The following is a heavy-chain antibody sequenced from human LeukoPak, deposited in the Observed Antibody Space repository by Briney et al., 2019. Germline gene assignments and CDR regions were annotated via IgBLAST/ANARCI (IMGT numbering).Heavy chain of an antibody. CDR2: INHSGST. CDR3: AREPRMVRGVIFPYYYYGMDV. D-gene: IGHD3-10*01. Sequence: SETLSLTCAVYGGSFSGYYWSWIRQPPGKGLEWIGEINHSGSTNYNPSLKSRVTISVDTSKNQFSLKLSSVTAADTAAHYCAREPRMVRGVIFPYYYYGMDVWGQGTSVTVSS. V-gene: IGHV4-34*01. J-gene: IGHJ6*02. CDR1: GGSFSGYY.